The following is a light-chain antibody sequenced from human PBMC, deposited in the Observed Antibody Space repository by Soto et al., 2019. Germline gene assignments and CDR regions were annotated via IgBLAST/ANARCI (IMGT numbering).Light chain of an antibody. CDR3: QKYNHAPT. V-gene: IGKV1-27*01. CDR1: QGISNY. Sequence: DSQMTQSPSSLSASVGDRVTITCRASQGISNYLAWYQQKPGKDPELLIYAASTLQSGVPSRFSGSGSGTDFTLTISSLQPEDVATYYCQKYNHAPTFGGGIKVEIK. CDR2: AAS. J-gene: IGKJ4*01.